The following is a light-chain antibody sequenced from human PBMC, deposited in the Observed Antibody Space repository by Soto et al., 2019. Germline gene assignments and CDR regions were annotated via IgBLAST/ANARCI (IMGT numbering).Light chain of an antibody. CDR2: GAS. CDR1: QSVGSD. J-gene: IGKJ3*01. V-gene: IGKV3-20*01. CDR3: QQYGSSPEFT. Sequence: EIVMTQSPATLSVSPGERATLSCRASQSVGSDLAWYQQKPGQAPRLLIYGASSRATGIPDRFSGSGSGTDFTLTISRLEPEDFAVYYCQQYGSSPEFTFGPGTKGDIK.